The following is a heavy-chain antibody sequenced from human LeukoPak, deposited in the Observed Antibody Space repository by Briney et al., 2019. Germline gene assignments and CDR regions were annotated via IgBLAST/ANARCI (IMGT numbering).Heavy chain of an antibody. CDR1: GGSFSGYY. CDR3: ARDRNYYDSSGYYYPYYFDY. Sequence: NPPETLSLTCAVYGGSFSGYYWSWIRQPPGKGLEWIGEINHSGSTNYNPSLKSRVTISVDTSKNQFSLKLSSVTAADTAVYYCARDRNYYDSSGYYYPYYFDYWGQGTLVTVSS. D-gene: IGHD3-22*01. CDR2: INHSGST. J-gene: IGHJ4*02. V-gene: IGHV4-34*01.